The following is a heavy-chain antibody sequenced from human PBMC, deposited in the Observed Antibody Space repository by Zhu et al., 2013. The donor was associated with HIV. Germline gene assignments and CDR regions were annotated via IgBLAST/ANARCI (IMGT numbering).Heavy chain of an antibody. CDR3: ARDGGVLWVGDLYPPMDV. V-gene: IGHV1-46*01. CDR2: IKPSDGST. J-gene: IGHJ6*02. CDR1: GYTFTSYY. D-gene: IGHD3-10*01. Sequence: QVQLVQSGAEVKKPGASVKVSCKASGYTFTSYYMHWVRQAPGLGLEWMGVIKPSDGSTTYAQKFQGRVTMTRDTSTNTFYMELSNLRSEDTAVYYCARDGGVLWVGDLYPPMDVWGHGTTVGVSS.